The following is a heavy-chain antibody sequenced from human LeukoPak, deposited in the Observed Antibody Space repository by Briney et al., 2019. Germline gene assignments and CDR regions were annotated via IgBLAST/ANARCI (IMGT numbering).Heavy chain of an antibody. CDR2: INPNSGGT. Sequence: GASVKVSCKVSGYTFLDYNMNWVRQAPGQGLEWMGWINPNSGGTNYAQKFQGRVTMTRDTSISTAYMELSSLRPDDTAVYYCATSGMYYLSFDYWGQGTLVTVSS. V-gene: IGHV1-2*02. J-gene: IGHJ4*02. CDR3: ATSGMYYLSFDY. CDR1: GYTFLDYN. D-gene: IGHD2-8*01.